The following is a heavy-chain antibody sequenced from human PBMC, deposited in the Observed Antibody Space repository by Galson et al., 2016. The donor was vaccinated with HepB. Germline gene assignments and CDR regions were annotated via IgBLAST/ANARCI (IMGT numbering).Heavy chain of an antibody. V-gene: IGHV3-74*01. J-gene: IGHJ4*02. D-gene: IGHD1-26*01. CDR3: VRDQSPGGVAY. CDR2: IGPDGSGT. Sequence: GSLRLSCAASGFSISTYWMHWLRQGPGKGLEWVSRIGPDGSGTLFGDSVKGRFTISKDNAKNTLSLQMNSLRVEDTAVYYCVRDQSPGGVAYWGQGALVTVSS. CDR1: GFSISTYW.